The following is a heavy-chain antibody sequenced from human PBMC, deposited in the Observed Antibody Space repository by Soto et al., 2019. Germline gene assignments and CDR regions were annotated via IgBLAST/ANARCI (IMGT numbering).Heavy chain of an antibody. Sequence: ASVKVSCKTSGDTFTNFGLSWVRQAPGQGLEWMGWIATYNTNRNYAQKFQGRLTLTTDTSTSTAYMELKSLGYDDTAVYYCARVVRGVVNWFDPWGQGTLVTVSS. CDR3: ARVVRGVVNWFDP. CDR2: IATYNTNR. CDR1: GDTFTNFG. J-gene: IGHJ5*02. V-gene: IGHV1-18*01. D-gene: IGHD3-10*01.